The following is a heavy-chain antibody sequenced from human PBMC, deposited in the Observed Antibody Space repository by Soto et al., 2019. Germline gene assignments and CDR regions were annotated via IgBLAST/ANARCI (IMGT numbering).Heavy chain of an antibody. CDR2: IYPGDSET. Sequence: GESLKISCKDSEYSFVNYWVGWTRHMPGKGLEWMGIIYPGDSETRYSPSFEGQVTISADTSIGTAYLQWRSLKAADTAIYYCASQVRFMAAAFNWGQGTLVTVSS. CDR1: EYSFVNYW. V-gene: IGHV5-51*01. CDR3: ASQVRFMAAAFN. J-gene: IGHJ4*02. D-gene: IGHD6-13*01.